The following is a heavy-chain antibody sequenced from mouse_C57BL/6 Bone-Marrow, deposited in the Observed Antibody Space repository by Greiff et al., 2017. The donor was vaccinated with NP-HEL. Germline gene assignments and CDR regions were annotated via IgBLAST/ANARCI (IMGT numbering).Heavy chain of an antibody. CDR3: ARSGWLRAMDY. CDR2: IYPRSGNT. CDR1: GYTFTSYG. J-gene: IGHJ4*01. D-gene: IGHD1-1*02. V-gene: IGHV1-81*01. Sequence: QVQLQQSGAELARPGASVKLSCKASGYTFTSYGISWVKQRTGQGLEWIGEIYPRSGNTYYNEKFKGKATLTADKSSSTAYMALRSLTSEDSAVYFCARSGWLRAMDYWGQGTSVTVSS.